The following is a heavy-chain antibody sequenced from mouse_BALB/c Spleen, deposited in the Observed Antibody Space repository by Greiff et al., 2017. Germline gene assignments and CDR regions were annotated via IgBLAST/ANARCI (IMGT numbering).Heavy chain of an antibody. J-gene: IGHJ1*01. V-gene: IGHV2-2*02. Sequence: QVQLQQSGPGLVQPSQSLSITCTVSGFSLTSYGVHWVRQSPGKGLEWLGVIWSGGSTDYYAAFISRLSISKDNSKSQVFFKMNSLQANDTAIYYCARMDVWGAGTTVTVSS. CDR1: GFSLTSYG. CDR2: IWSGGST. CDR3: ARMDV.